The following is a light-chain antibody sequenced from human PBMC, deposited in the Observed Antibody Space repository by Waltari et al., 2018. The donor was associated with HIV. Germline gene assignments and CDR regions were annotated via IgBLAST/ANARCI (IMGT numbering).Light chain of an antibody. CDR3: SSYTSSSTVV. J-gene: IGLJ2*01. V-gene: IGLV2-14*01. Sequence: QSALTQPASVSGSPGQSITISCTGTSSDVGGYNYVSWYQQHPGKAPKLMIYDVSNRPSGFSNPFSGSKSGNTASLTISGLQAEDEADYYCSSYTSSSTVVFGGGTKLTVL. CDR1: SSDVGGYNY. CDR2: DVS.